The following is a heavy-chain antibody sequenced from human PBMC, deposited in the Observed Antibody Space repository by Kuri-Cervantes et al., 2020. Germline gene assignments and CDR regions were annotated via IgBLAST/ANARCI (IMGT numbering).Heavy chain of an antibody. V-gene: IGHV3-21*05. CDR1: GFSFSSYS. CDR2: ISYTSTEM. CDR3: AKDLYGSGNPAFDI. D-gene: IGHD3-10*01. Sequence: GGSLRLSCAASGFSFSSYSMNWVRQAPGKGPEWVAYISYTSTEMLYVDSVRGRFTISRDNAKDSLYLQMNSLRAEDTALYYCAKDLYGSGNPAFDIWGQRTMVTVSS. J-gene: IGHJ3*02.